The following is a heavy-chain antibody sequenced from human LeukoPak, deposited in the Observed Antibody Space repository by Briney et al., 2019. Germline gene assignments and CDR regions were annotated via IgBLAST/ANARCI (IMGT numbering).Heavy chain of an antibody. D-gene: IGHD3-3*01. V-gene: IGHV5-51*01. CDR2: IYPGDSDT. Sequence: GESLKISCKGSGYSFTSYWIGWVRQMPGKGLEWMGIIYPGDSDTRYSPSFQGHVTISADKSISTAYLQWSSLKASDTAMYYCAVLYDFWSGYYVGDAFDIWGQGTMVTVSS. J-gene: IGHJ3*02. CDR1: GYSFTSYW. CDR3: AVLYDFWSGYYVGDAFDI.